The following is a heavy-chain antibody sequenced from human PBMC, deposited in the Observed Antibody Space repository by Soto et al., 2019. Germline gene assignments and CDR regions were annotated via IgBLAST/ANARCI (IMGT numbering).Heavy chain of an antibody. CDR2: INPNNGGT. V-gene: IGHV1-2*02. CDR3: ARDPSPDFWSGYYDY. J-gene: IGHJ4*02. CDR1: GYTFKDYF. Sequence: HLVQSGAEVKQPGASVKVSCKASGYTFKDYFLHWVRQAPGQGLEWMGWINPNNGGTDYAQKFQGRVTMTRDTSISIAYMEVSGLRSGDTAVYYCARDPSPDFWSGYYDYWGQGTLITVSS. D-gene: IGHD3-3*01.